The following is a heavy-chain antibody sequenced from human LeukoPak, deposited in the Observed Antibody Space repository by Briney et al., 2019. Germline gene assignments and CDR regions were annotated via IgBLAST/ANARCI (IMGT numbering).Heavy chain of an antibody. CDR2: INPSGGST. CDR3: ASSGWQDGGFLDY. V-gene: IGHV1-46*01. J-gene: IGHJ4*02. Sequence: GASVKVSCKASGYTFTSYYMHWVRQAPGQGLEWMGIINPSGGSTSYAQKFQGRVTMTRDMSTSTVYMELSSLRSEDTALYYCASSGWQDGGFLDYWGQGTLVTVSS. D-gene: IGHD6-19*01. CDR1: GYTFTSYY.